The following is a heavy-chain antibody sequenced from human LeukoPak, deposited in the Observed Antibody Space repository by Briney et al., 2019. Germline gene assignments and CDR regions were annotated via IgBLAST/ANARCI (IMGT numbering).Heavy chain of an antibody. CDR1: GGAFSGYY. V-gene: IGHV4-34*01. Sequence: SETLSLTCAVYGGAFSGYYWSWIRQPPGKGLEWIGEINHSGSTNYNPSLKSRVTISVDTSKNQFSLKLSSVTAADTAVYYCARVSSNNWYNERGAFDIWGQGTMVTVSS. D-gene: IGHD6-13*01. CDR2: INHSGST. CDR3: ARVSSNNWYNERGAFDI. J-gene: IGHJ3*02.